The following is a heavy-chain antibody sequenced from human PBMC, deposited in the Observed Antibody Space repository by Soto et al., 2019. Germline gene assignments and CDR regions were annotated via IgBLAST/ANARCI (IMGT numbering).Heavy chain of an antibody. J-gene: IGHJ3*02. CDR2: ISYDGSNK. CDR1: GFTFSSYA. CDR3: ARDRNNWNDDGLGAFDI. V-gene: IGHV3-30-3*01. D-gene: IGHD1-1*01. Sequence: PGDSRILSCASSGFTFSSYAMHWVRPAPGKGLEWVAVISYDGSNKYYADSVKGRFTISRDNSKNTLYLQMNSLRAEDTAVYYCARDRNNWNDDGLGAFDIWGQGTMVTVS.